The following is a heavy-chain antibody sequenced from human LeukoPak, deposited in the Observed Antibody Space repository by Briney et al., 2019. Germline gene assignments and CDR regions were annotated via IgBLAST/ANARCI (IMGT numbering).Heavy chain of an antibody. D-gene: IGHD4-17*01. Sequence: SETLSLTCAVYGGSFSGYYWSWIRQPPGKGLEWIGEINHSGSTNYNPSLKSRVTISVDTSKNQFSLKLSSVTAADTAVYYCARRTVTYAGHRPVGFQHWGQGTLVTVSS. CDR1: GGSFSGYY. CDR3: ARRTVTYAGHRPVGFQH. V-gene: IGHV4-34*01. J-gene: IGHJ1*01. CDR2: INHSGST.